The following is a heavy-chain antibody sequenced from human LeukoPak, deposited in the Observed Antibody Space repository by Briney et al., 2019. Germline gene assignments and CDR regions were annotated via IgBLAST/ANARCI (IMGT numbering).Heavy chain of an antibody. Sequence: GGSLRLSCAACGFTFRSYSMHWVRRAPGKAQEGGSYNSSSSSTIYYADSVKGLFTISRDNAKNSMYLQMNSLRAEDTAVYYCPRALRYFDWLSTSPEYNWFDPWGQGTLVTVSS. CDR1: GFTFRSYS. D-gene: IGHD3-9*01. CDR3: PRALRYFDWLSTSPEYNWFDP. CDR2: NSSSSSTI. V-gene: IGHV3-48*01. J-gene: IGHJ5*02.